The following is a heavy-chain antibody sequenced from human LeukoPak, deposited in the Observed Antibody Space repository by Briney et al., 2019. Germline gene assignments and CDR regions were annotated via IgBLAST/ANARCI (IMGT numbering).Heavy chain of an antibody. J-gene: IGHJ4*02. Sequence: PGGSLSLSCAASGFPVSNNYMSWVRQAQGKGLVWVSSNYSGGSTYYTDSVKGRFTISRDNAKNTLYLQMNSLRAEDTAVYYCARDLAGYTSFDYWGQGTLVTVSS. CDR1: GFPVSNNY. CDR2: NYSGGST. CDR3: ARDLAGYTSFDY. D-gene: IGHD6-19*01. V-gene: IGHV3-66*01.